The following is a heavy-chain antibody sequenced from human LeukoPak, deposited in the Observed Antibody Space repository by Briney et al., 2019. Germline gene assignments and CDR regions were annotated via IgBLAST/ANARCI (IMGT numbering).Heavy chain of an antibody. V-gene: IGHV4-59*12. CDR2: IFYSGTT. CDR1: GGSISSSY. CDR3: ARAERGTLGYCSGGSCYDPSDAFDI. Sequence: SETLSLTCAVSGGSISSSYWSWIRQPPGKGLEWIGYIFYSGTTKYNPSLRSRVTISVDTSKNQFSLKLSSVTAADTAVYYCARAERGTLGYCSGGSCYDPSDAFDIWGQGTMVTVSS. J-gene: IGHJ3*02. D-gene: IGHD2-15*01.